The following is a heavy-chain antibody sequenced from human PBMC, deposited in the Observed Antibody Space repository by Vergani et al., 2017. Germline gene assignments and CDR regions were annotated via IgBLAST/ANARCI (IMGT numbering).Heavy chain of an antibody. J-gene: IGHJ4*02. D-gene: IGHD2-15*01. Sequence: QVQLQESGPGLVKPSETLSPTCTVPGDSVISTDYHWGWIRQPPGKGLEWIGSMDYSGSTSYNPSFESRISVSFETPKNQFSLRLTSVTAADTAVYYCASERGACRAAYCHSYDFWGPGTLVGVSS. CDR2: MDYSGST. CDR3: ASERGACRAAYCHSYDF. CDR1: GDSVISTDYH. V-gene: IGHV4-39*01.